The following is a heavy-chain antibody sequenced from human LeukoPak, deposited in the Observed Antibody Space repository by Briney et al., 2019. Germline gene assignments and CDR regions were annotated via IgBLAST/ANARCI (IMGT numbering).Heavy chain of an antibody. J-gene: IGHJ4*02. Sequence: GGSLRLSCTTSGFTFSSYAMHWVRQAPGKGLEWVAVISYDGNNKYYADSVKGRFTISRDNSKSTLYLQMNSLRAEDTAVYYCAKMGLKQRPYNYFDYWGQGTLVTVSS. CDR2: ISYDGNNK. CDR1: GFTFSSYA. D-gene: IGHD6-25*01. CDR3: AKMGLKQRPYNYFDY. V-gene: IGHV3-30-3*02.